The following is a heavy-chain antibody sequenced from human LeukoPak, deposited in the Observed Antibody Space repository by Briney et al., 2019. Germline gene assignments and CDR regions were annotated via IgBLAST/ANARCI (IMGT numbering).Heavy chain of an antibody. CDR1: GFTFSSYA. D-gene: IGHD6-19*01. J-gene: IGHJ4*02. Sequence: GGSLRLSCAASGFTFSSYAMHWVRQAPGKGLEWVAVISYDGSNKFYADSVQGRFTISRDNSKNTLYLQMNSLRAEDTAVYYCARDPIAVAGTAYFDYWGQGTLVTVSS. CDR3: ARDPIAVAGTAYFDY. V-gene: IGHV3-30-3*01. CDR2: ISYDGSNK.